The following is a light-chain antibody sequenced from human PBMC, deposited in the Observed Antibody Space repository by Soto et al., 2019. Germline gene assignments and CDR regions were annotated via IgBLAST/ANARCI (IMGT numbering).Light chain of an antibody. Sequence: DIQMTQSPSTLSASVGKRVTVTCRASQSISSWLAWYQQKPGKAPKLLIYDASSLESGVPSRFSGSGSGTEFTLTISSLQPDDFATYYCQQYNSYSTFGQGTKVDIK. V-gene: IGKV1-5*01. J-gene: IGKJ1*01. CDR3: QQYNSYST. CDR1: QSISSW. CDR2: DAS.